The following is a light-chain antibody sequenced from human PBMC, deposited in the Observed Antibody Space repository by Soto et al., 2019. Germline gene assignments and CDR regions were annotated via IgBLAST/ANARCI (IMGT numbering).Light chain of an antibody. CDR2: GDV. V-gene: IGLV1-47*02. CDR1: SSNIGSNS. Sequence: QSVLTQPPSASGTPGQTFSISCSGSSSNIGSNSVYWYQQLPGTAPKLLMYGDVQRPSGVPDRFSGSKSGTSASLTISGLRSEDEADYYCATWDDSLSGRWVFGGGTKLTVL. CDR3: ATWDDSLSGRWV. J-gene: IGLJ3*02.